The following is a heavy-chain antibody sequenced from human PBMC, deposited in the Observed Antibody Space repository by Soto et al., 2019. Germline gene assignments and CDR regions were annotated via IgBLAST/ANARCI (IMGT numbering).Heavy chain of an antibody. Sequence: PSETLSLTCAVYGGSFRGYYWSWIRQPPGKGLEWIGEINHSGSTNYNPSLKSRVTISVDTSKKQFSLKLSSVTAADTAVYHCARGPPLAYQNIVVVPAASMDVWGQGTTVTVSS. J-gene: IGHJ6*02. CDR3: ARGPPLAYQNIVVVPAASMDV. CDR2: INHSGST. V-gene: IGHV4-34*01. D-gene: IGHD2-2*01. CDR1: GGSFRGYY.